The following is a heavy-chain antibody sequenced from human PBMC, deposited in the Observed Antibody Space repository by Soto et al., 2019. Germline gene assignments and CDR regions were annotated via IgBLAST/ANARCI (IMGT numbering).Heavy chain of an antibody. D-gene: IGHD2-15*01. CDR1: GGSISSGGYS. CDR3: ARSVLGYCSGGSCYRKNWFDP. Sequence: SETLSLTCAVSGGSISSGGYSWSWIRQPPGKGLEWIGYIYHSGSTYYNPSLKSRVTISVDRSKNQFSLKLSSVTAADTAVYYCARSVLGYCSGGSCYRKNWFDPWGQGTLVTVSS. J-gene: IGHJ5*02. CDR2: IYHSGST. V-gene: IGHV4-30-2*01.